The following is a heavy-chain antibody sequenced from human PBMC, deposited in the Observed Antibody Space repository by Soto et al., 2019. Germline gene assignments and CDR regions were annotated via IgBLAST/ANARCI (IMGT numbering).Heavy chain of an antibody. CDR1: GYTFATYA. CDR3: TRVKTIFLNPDYYSYDMDV. CDR2: INTGNGYT. J-gene: IGHJ6*02. Sequence: QVPLVQSGAEVKKPGASVKVSCKASGYTFATYAIHWVRQAPGQRLEWMGWINTGNGYTEYSQNFRGRVTITRDTSASTAYMELSSLRSEDTAMYYCTRVKTIFLNPDYYSYDMDVWGQGTTVTVAS. V-gene: IGHV1-3*04. D-gene: IGHD3-9*01.